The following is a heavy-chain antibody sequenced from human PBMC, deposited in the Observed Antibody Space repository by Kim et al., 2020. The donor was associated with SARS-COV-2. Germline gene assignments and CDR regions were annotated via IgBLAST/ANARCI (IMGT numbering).Heavy chain of an antibody. V-gene: IGHV3-53*01. CDR2: IYSGGET. D-gene: IGHD6-19*01. J-gene: IGHJ3*02. CDR3: AKSGMAMAGQGVAVDI. CDR1: GFTVYNNY. Sequence: GGSLRLSCAASGFTVYNNYMNWVRQAPGKGLEWVSVIYSGGETYYADSVKGRFTISRDDSKNTLFLHMSSLRADDTALYYCAKSGMAMAGQGVAVDIWGRGTMVTVSS.